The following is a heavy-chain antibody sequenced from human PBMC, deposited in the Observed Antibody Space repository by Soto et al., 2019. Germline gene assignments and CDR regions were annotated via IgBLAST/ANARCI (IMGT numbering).Heavy chain of an antibody. CDR2: IYWDDDK. CDR3: AHSFGVAVMGYYHHSMEV. J-gene: IGHJ6*02. V-gene: IGHV2-5*02. D-gene: IGHD3-3*01. CDR1: GFSLSTSGVG. Sequence: QITLRESGPTLVKPTQTLTLTCTFSGFSLSTSGVGVAWIRQPPGKALEWLALIYWDDDKRYSPSLKSRLTITQDTSKSQVVRTLTNMDPVDTATYCCAHSFGVAVMGYYHHSMEVWGQGTTVTVSS.